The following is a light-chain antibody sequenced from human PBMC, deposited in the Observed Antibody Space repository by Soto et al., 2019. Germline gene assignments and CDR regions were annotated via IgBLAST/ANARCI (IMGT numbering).Light chain of an antibody. Sequence: QAVVTQEPSFSVSPGGTVTLTCGLSSGSVSTNYYPSWYQQTPGQAPRTLIYSTNTRSSGVPDRFSGSILGNKAALTITGAQADDESDYFCVLYMGSGIRVFGGETKLTVL. V-gene: IGLV8-61*01. J-gene: IGLJ3*02. CDR1: SGSVSTNYY. CDR3: VLYMGSGIRV. CDR2: STN.